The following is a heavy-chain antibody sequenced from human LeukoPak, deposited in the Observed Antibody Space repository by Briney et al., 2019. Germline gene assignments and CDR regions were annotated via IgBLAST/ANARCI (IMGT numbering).Heavy chain of an antibody. D-gene: IGHD3-22*01. J-gene: IGHJ4*02. Sequence: PGGSLRLFCAAYGFTFSDYYMSWIRQAPGKGLEWVSYISSSGSTIYYADSVKGRFTISRDNAKNSLYLQMNSLRAEDTAVYYCAIAVNTYYYDSSGYHFDYWGQGTLVTVSS. V-gene: IGHV3-11*01. CDR1: GFTFSDYY. CDR3: AIAVNTYYYDSSGYHFDY. CDR2: ISSSGSTI.